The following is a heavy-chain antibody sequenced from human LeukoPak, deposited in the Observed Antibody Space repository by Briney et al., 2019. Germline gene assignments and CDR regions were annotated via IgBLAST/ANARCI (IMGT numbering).Heavy chain of an antibody. V-gene: IGHV5-51*01. D-gene: IGHD2/OR15-2a*01. CDR2: TYPGGSNT. CDR1: GYSFTNNW. CDR3: ARFLGRPIDLYYYYGMDV. Sequence: GESLKISCKGSGYSFTNNWIGWVRQMPGKGLEWMGITYPGGSNTRYSPSFQGQVTISADKSISSAYLQWSSLKASDTAMYYCARFLGRPIDLYYYYGMDVWGQGTTVTVSS. J-gene: IGHJ6*02.